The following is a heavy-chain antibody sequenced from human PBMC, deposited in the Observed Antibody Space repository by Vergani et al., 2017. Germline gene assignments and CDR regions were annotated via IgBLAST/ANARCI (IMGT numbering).Heavy chain of an antibody. CDR1: GGTFSSYA. V-gene: IGHV1-69*01. D-gene: IGHD5-18*01. CDR2: IIPIFGTA. J-gene: IGHJ6*03. CDR3: ASGWXSDTAMGYYYYYYYMDV. Sequence: QVQLVQSGAEVKKPGSSVKVSCKASGGTFSSYAISWVRQAPGQGLEWMGGIIPIFGTANYAQKFQGRVTITADESTSTAYMELSSLRSEDTAVYYCASGWXSDTAMGYYYYYYYMDVWGKGTTVTVSS.